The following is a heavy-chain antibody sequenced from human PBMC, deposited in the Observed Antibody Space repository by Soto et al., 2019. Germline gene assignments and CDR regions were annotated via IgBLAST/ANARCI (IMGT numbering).Heavy chain of an antibody. J-gene: IGHJ6*03. Sequence: ESGGGVVQRGRSLRLSCAASGFTFSSYGMHWVRQAPGKGLEWVAVIWYDGSNKYYADSVKGRFTISRDNSKNTLYLQMNSLRAEDTAVYYCARELMVRGVIDYYYYMDVWGKGTTVTVSS. CDR1: GFTFSSYG. CDR3: ARELMVRGVIDYYYYMDV. V-gene: IGHV3-33*01. D-gene: IGHD3-10*01. CDR2: IWYDGSNK.